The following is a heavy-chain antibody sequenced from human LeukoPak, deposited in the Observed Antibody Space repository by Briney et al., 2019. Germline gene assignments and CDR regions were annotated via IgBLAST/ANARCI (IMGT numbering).Heavy chain of an antibody. J-gene: IGHJ6*02. D-gene: IGHD6-13*01. CDR1: GGTFSSYA. CDR2: IIPILGIA. Sequence: ASVKVSCKASGGTFSSYAISWVRQAPGQGLAWMGRIIPILGIANYAQKFQGRVTITADKSTSTAYMELSSLRSEDTAVYYCARGIAAAAPYYGMDVWGQGTTVTVSS. CDR3: ARGIAAAAPYYGMDV. V-gene: IGHV1-69*04.